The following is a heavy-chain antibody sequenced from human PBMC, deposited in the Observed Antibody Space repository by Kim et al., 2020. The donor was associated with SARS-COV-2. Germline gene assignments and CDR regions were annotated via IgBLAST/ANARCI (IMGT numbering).Heavy chain of an antibody. CDR2: ISYDGSNK. J-gene: IGHJ4*03. CDR3: ANGGLGYSYGYSGYFAY. D-gene: IGHD5-18*01. CDR1: GFTFSSYG. Sequence: GGSLRLSCAASGFTFSSYGMHWVRQAPGKGLEWVAVISYDGSNKYYADSVKGRFTISRDNSKNTLFLQMHSLRAEDTAVDYCANGGLGYSYGYSGYFAY. V-gene: IGHV3-30*18.